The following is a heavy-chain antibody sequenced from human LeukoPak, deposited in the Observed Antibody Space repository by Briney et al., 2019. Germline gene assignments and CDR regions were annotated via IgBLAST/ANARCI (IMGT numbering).Heavy chain of an antibody. D-gene: IGHD2-21*02. V-gene: IGHV4-31*03. CDR2: IYYSGGT. Sequence: KPSETLSLTCSVSGGSISSRDYYWSWIRQHPGKGLEWIGYIYYSGGTQYSPFLKSRVIISVDTSKNQFSLKVSSVTAADTAVYYCARENCGGDCNLEYNYGMDVWGQGTTVSVSS. J-gene: IGHJ6*02. CDR1: GGSISSRDYY. CDR3: ARENCGGDCNLEYNYGMDV.